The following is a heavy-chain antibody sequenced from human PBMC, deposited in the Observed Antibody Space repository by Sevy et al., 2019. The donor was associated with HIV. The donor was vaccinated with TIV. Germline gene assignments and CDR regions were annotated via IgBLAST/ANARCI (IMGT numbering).Heavy chain of an antibody. CDR3: ARDLRYCSGGSCYSSVNLSY. D-gene: IGHD2-15*01. CDR2: ISAYNGST. V-gene: IGHV1-18*01. J-gene: IGHJ4*02. Sequence: ASVKVSCKASGYTFTSYGISWVRQAPGQGLEWMGWISAYNGSTNYAQKLQGRVTMTTDTSTSTAYMELRSLRSDDTAVYYCARDLRYCSGGSCYSSVNLSYWGQGTLVTVSS. CDR1: GYTFTSYG.